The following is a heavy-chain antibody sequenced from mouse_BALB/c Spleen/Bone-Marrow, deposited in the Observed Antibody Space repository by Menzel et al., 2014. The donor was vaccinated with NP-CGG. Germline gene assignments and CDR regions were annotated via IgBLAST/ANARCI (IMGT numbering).Heavy chain of an antibody. CDR3: ARGYSLFFDY. V-gene: IGHV2-2*02. CDR1: GFSLTSYG. J-gene: IGHJ2*01. D-gene: IGHD2-3*01. CDR2: IWSGGST. Sequence: QVQLKESGPGLVQPSQSLPITCTVSGFSLTSYGVHWVRQSPGKGLEWLGVIWSGGSTDYNAAFISRLSISKDNSKSQVFFKMNSLQANDTAIYYCARGYSLFFDYWGQGTTLTVSS.